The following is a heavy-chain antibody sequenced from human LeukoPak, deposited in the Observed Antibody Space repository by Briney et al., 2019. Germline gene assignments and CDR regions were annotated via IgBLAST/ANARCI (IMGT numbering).Heavy chain of an antibody. J-gene: IGHJ3*02. Sequence: ASVKVSCKASGYTFTSYDINWVRQATGQGLEWMGWMNPNSGNTGYAQKFQGRVTITADKSTSTAYMELSSLRSEDTAVYYCARGPDSITIFGVVITDAFDIWGQGTMVTVSS. CDR1: GYTFTSYD. CDR2: MNPNSGNT. CDR3: ARGPDSITIFGVVITDAFDI. V-gene: IGHV1-8*01. D-gene: IGHD3-3*01.